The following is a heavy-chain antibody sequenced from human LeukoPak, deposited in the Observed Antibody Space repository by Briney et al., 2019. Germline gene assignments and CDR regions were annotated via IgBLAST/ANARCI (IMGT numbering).Heavy chain of an antibody. V-gene: IGHV3-9*01. Sequence: PGGSLRLSCAASGFTFDDYVMHWVRQAPGKGLEWVSSISWNSGSIAYADSVKGRFTISRDNAKNSLYLLMNSLRAEDTAFYYCAKEALGYFDYWGQGTLVTVSS. J-gene: IGHJ4*02. D-gene: IGHD7-27*01. CDR1: GFTFDDYV. CDR3: AKEALGYFDY. CDR2: ISWNSGSI.